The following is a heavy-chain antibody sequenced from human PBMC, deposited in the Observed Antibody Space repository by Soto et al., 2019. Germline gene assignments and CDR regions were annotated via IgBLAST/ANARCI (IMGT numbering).Heavy chain of an antibody. CDR2: IYSGGST. CDR1: GFTVSSNY. J-gene: IGHJ6*02. V-gene: IGHV3-66*01. Sequence: GGSLRLSCAASGFTVSSNYMSWVRQAPGKGLEWVSVIYSGGSTYYADSVKGRFTISRDNSKNTLYLQMNSLRAEDTAVYYCARYDSSGYYWPYYYYGMDVWGQGTTVTVSS. D-gene: IGHD3-22*01. CDR3: ARYDSSGYYWPYYYYGMDV.